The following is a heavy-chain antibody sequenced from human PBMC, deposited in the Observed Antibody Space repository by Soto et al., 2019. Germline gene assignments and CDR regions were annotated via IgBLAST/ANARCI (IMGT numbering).Heavy chain of an antibody. J-gene: IGHJ4*02. D-gene: IGHD3-22*01. CDR2: IIPIFGTA. V-gene: IGHV1-69*13. CDR1: GGTFSSCA. Sequence: SVKVSCKASGGTFSSCAISWVRQAPGQGLEWMGGIIPIFGTANYAQKFQGRVTITADESTSTAYMELSSLRSEDTAVYYCARGGYYYDSSGYSPFDYWGQGTLVTVS. CDR3: ARGGYYYDSSGYSPFDY.